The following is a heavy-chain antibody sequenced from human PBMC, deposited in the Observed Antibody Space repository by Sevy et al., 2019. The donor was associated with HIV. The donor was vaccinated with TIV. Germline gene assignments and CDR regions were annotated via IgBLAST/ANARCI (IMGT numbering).Heavy chain of an antibody. CDR3: ARVDTMVRGVIHNWFDP. D-gene: IGHD3-10*01. CDR1: GYTFTSYG. J-gene: IGHJ5*02. CDR2: ISAYNGNT. V-gene: IGHV1-18*01. Sequence: ASVKVSCKASGYTFTSYGISWVRQAPGQGLEWMGWISAYNGNTNYAQKLQGRVTMTTDTSTSTAYMELRSLRSDDTAVYYCARVDTMVRGVIHNWFDPWGQGTLVTVS.